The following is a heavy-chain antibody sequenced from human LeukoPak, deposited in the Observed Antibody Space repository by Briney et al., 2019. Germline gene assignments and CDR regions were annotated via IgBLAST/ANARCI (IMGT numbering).Heavy chain of an antibody. CDR1: GYTFTGYY. J-gene: IGHJ5*02. D-gene: IGHD2-2*01. CDR3: ARDKESTSCYAGCWWFDP. V-gene: IGHV1-2*02. CDR2: INPNSGGT. Sequence: ASVKVSCKASGYTFTGYYMHWVRQAPGQGLEWMGWINPNSGGTNYAQKFQGRVTMTRDTSISTAYMELSRLRSDDTAVYYCARDKESTSCYAGCWWFDPWGQGTLVTVSS.